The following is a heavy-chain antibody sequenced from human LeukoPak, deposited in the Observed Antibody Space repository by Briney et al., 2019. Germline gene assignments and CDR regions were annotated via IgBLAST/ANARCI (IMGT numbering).Heavy chain of an antibody. V-gene: IGHV3-66*01. D-gene: IGHD5-12*01. J-gene: IGHJ4*02. Sequence: GGSLRLSCAASGFTVSSNYMSWVRHAPGRGLEWVSVIYSGGSTYYADSVRGRFTISRDNSKNTLYLQMNSLRAEDTAVYYCARDFNYDAAVDYWGQGTLVTVSS. CDR3: ARDFNYDAAVDY. CDR1: GFTVSSNY. CDR2: IYSGGST.